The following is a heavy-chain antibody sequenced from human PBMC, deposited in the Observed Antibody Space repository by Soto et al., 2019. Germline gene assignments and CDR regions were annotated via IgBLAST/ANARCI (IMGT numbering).Heavy chain of an antibody. V-gene: IGHV1-18*01. CDR1: GYTFTSYG. Sequence: GASVKVSCKASGYTFTSYGISWVRQAPGEGLEWMGWSSAYNGNTNYAQKLQGRVTMTTDTSTSTAYMELRSLRSDDTAVYYCARSETPPSQYYDILRGYYGPDYWGQGTLVTVSS. CDR2: SSAYNGNT. D-gene: IGHD3-9*01. J-gene: IGHJ4*02. CDR3: ARSETPPSQYYDILRGYYGPDY.